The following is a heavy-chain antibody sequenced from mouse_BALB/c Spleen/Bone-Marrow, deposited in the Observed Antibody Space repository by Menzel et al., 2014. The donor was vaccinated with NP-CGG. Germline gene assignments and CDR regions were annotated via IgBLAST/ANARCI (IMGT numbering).Heavy chain of an antibody. CDR2: INPGSGGT. V-gene: IGHV1-15*01. Sequence: QVQREQSGAELVRPGASVKLSCKASGYTLTDYEMHWVKQTPVHGLEWIGAINPGSGGTAYNQKFKGKAILTADKSSSTAYMELSSLTSEDSAVYYCTREDCRGDGFAYWGQGTLVTVSA. J-gene: IGHJ3*01. CDR3: TREDCRGDGFAY. CDR1: GYTLTDYE. D-gene: IGHD3-3*01.